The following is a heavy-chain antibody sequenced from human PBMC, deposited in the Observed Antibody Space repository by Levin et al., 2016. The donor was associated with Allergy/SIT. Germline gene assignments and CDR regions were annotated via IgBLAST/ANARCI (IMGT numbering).Heavy chain of an antibody. Sequence: VRQMPGKGLEWMGIIYPGDSDTRYSPSFQGQVTISADKSISTAYLQWSSLKASDTAMYYCASPSRNYYYYGMDVWGQGTTVTVSS. V-gene: IGHV5-51*01. CDR3: ASPSRNYYYYGMDV. J-gene: IGHJ6*02. D-gene: IGHD6-13*01. CDR2: IYPGDSDT.